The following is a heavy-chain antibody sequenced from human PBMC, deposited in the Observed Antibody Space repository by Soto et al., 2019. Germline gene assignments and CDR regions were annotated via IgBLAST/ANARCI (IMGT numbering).Heavy chain of an antibody. J-gene: IGHJ6*02. D-gene: IGHD5-18*01. CDR2: IVPSVDTT. CDR1: GGTFSRSG. V-gene: IGHV1-69*18. Sequence: QVQLVQSGTEVKKPGSSVKVSCKASGGTFSRSGFHWVRQAPGQGLEWMGMIVPSVDTTNYAQKFQARVTISADQSTSTVYMELRSLRSEDKAVYYCARCPQPPDTADPYSVDVWGQGTRVIVSS. CDR3: ARCPQPPDTADPYSVDV.